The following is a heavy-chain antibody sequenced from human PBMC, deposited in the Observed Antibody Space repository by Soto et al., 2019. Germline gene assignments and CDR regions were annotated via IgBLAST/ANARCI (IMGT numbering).Heavy chain of an antibody. CDR3: TTDTPVVGGSKFDY. CDR1: GFTFSNAW. J-gene: IGHJ4*02. D-gene: IGHD1-26*01. Sequence: EVQLVESGGGLVEPGGSLRLSCAASGFTFSNAWMGWVRQAPGKGLEWVGHIRSRSEGETTDYGAHVKGRFTISRDDSKNTVYLHINRLKTEGTALYYCTTDTPVVGGSKFDYWGQGTLVTVSS. CDR2: IRSRSEGETT. V-gene: IGHV3-15*01.